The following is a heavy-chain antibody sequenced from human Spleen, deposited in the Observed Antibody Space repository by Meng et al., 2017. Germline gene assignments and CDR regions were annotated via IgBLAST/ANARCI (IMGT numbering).Heavy chain of an antibody. Sequence: GRLKESGPVLVGPSEPLSLPCTVSGGPVTSGGYFWSWIRQSPGKGLEWIGYLSDIGNTNYNPSLKSRVTMSIDTSKNQFSLKLTSATAADTAIYYCARDGPTVTTSPWFDPWGQGILVTVSS. V-gene: IGHV4-61*08. CDR2: LSDIGNT. J-gene: IGHJ5*02. CDR1: GGPVTSGGYF. CDR3: ARDGPTVTTSPWFDP. D-gene: IGHD4-17*01.